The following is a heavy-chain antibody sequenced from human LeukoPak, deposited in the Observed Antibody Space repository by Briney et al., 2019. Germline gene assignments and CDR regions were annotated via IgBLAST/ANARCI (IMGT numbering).Heavy chain of an antibody. Sequence: SETLSLTCTVSGGSISSYYWSWIRQPPGKGLEWIGYIYYSGSTNYNPSLKSRVTISVDTSKNQFSLKLSSVTAADTAVYYCARSRGYYYYYMDVWGKGTTITVSS. D-gene: IGHD3-10*01. CDR1: GGSISSYY. CDR3: ARSRGYYYYYMDV. J-gene: IGHJ6*03. V-gene: IGHV4-59*01. CDR2: IYYSGST.